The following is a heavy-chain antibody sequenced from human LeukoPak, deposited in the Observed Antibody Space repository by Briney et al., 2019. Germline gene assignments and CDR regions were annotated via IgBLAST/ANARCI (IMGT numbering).Heavy chain of an antibody. CDR1: GFTFSGYS. J-gene: IGHJ4*02. V-gene: IGHV3-48*02. CDR3: VRDPDALDY. Sequence: RGSLRLSCAASGFTFSGYSMNWVRQAPGKGLEWVSYIRSSGSPIYYADSVKGRFTISRDNAKNSVYLQMNSLRDEDTAVYYCVRDPDALDYWGQGTLVTVSS. CDR2: IRSSGSPI.